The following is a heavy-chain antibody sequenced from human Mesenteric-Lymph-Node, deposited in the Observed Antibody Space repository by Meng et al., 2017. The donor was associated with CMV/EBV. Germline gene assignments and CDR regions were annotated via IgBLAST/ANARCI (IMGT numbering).Heavy chain of an antibody. CDR2: INYSETT. V-gene: IGHV4-39*07. CDR3: ARVPDYDFWSGYYRRYNWFDP. Sequence: GSLRLSCTVSGGSIRSSNVYWGWFRQPPGKGLEWIGTINYSETTYYNASLKSRVTISVDTSKNQFSLKLSSVTAADTAVYYCARVPDYDFWSGYYRRYNWFDPWGQGTLVTVSS. D-gene: IGHD3-3*01. CDR1: GGSIRSSNVY. J-gene: IGHJ5*02.